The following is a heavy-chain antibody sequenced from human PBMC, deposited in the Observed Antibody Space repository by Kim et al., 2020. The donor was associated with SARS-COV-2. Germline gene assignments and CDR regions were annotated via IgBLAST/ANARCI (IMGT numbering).Heavy chain of an antibody. J-gene: IGHJ6*03. V-gene: IGHV3-7*01. D-gene: IGHD2-2*01. CDR1: GFTFSSYW. CDR2: IKQDGSEK. Sequence: GGSLRLSCAASGFTFSSYWMSWVRQAPGKGLEWVANIKQDGSEKYYVDSVKGRFTISRDNAKNSLYLQMNSLRAEDTAVYYCAGKFKEVPAAPNARGYYYYYMDVWGTGTTVTVSS. CDR3: AGKFKEVPAAPNARGYYYYYMDV.